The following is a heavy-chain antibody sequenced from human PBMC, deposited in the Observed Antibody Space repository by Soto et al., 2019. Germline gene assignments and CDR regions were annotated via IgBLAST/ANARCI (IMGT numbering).Heavy chain of an antibody. V-gene: IGHV1-46*01. D-gene: IGHD6-19*01. CDR1: GYTFTSYY. CDR2: VNPSGGGT. Sequence: QVQLMQSGAEVKKPGASVKVSCNTSGYTFTSYYFHWVRQAPGLRLEWMGTVNPSGGGTLYAQRFRGRVTMTSDTSTSTVYMELSSLSSEDTAIYYWARGGKLAVAGKLSGFDIWGQGTLVTVSS. CDR3: ARGGKLAVAGKLSGFDI. J-gene: IGHJ3*02.